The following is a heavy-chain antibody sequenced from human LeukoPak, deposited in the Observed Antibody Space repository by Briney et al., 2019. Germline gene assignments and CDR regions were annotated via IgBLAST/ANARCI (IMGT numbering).Heavy chain of an antibody. CDR2: IYYSGST. CDR1: GGSISSSSYY. J-gene: IGHJ5*02. V-gene: IGHV4-39*07. Sequence: PSETLSLTCTVSGGSISSSSYYWGWIRQPPGKGLEWIGSIYYSGSTYYNPSLKSRVTISVDTSKNQFSLKLSSVTAADTAVYYCATGRRGAAAARFDPWGQGTLVTVSS. CDR3: ATGRRGAAAARFDP. D-gene: IGHD6-13*01.